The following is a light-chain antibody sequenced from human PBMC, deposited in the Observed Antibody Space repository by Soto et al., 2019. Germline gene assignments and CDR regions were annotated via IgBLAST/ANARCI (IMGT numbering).Light chain of an antibody. CDR1: QSVRNL. Sequence: EIVLPQSPATLSLSPGARATLSGRASQSVRNLVAWFQQKPGQAPRLLIYVASNRATGIPARFSGSGSGTDFTLTISSLEPEEFAVYYCQQRSSWPLTVGQGTRLEIK. CDR3: QQRSSWPLT. J-gene: IGKJ5*01. V-gene: IGKV3-11*01. CDR2: VAS.